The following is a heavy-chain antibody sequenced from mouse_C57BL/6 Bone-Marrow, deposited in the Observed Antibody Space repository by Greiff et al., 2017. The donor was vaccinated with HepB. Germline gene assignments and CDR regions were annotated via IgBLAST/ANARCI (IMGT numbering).Heavy chain of an antibody. CDR1: GYTFTSYW. D-gene: IGHD2-5*01. V-gene: IGHV1-53*01. CDR2: INPSNGGT. J-gene: IGHJ1*03. Sequence: QVQLQQPGTELVKPGASVKLSCKASGYTFTSYWMHWVKQRPGQGLAWIGNINPSNGGTNYNEKFKSKATLTVDKSSSTAYMQLSSLTSEDSAVYYCAREAFYYSNYVWYFDVWGTGTTVTVSS. CDR3: AREAFYYSNYVWYFDV.